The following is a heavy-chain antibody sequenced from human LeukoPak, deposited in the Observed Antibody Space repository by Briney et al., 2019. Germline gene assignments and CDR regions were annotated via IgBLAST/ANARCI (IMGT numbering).Heavy chain of an antibody. V-gene: IGHV3-30*18. CDR1: GFTFSSYG. D-gene: IGHD1-26*01. Sequence: GGSLRLSCAASGFTFSSYGMHWVRQAPGKGLEWVAVISYDGSNKYYADSVKGRFTISRDNSKNTLYLQMNSLRAEDTAVYYCAKDFRVVGATDAFDIWGQGTMVTVSS. CDR3: AKDFRVVGATDAFDI. J-gene: IGHJ3*02. CDR2: ISYDGSNK.